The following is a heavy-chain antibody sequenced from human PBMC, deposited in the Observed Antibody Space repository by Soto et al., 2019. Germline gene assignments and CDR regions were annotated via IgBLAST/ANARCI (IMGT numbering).Heavy chain of an antibody. CDR2: IYYSWIT. D-gene: IGHD3-22*01. J-gene: IGHJ6*02. V-gene: IGHV4-30-4*01. CDR1: GGSIRIGDYY. CDR3: ARDEIIDSSGYGYYGMDV. Sequence: SLSLTGTVSGGSIRIGDYYWGWIRQPPGKGLEWIGYIYYSWITYYNPSLKSRVTISVDTSKNQFSLKLSSVTDADTVVYYCARDEIIDSSGYGYYGMDVWGQGTMVTVYS.